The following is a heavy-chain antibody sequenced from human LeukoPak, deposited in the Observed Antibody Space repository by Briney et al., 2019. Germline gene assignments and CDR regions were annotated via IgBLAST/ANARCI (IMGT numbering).Heavy chain of an antibody. CDR1: GGSISSYY. CDR2: IYYSGST. V-gene: IGHV4-59*12. J-gene: IGHJ4*02. Sequence: PSETLSLTCTVSGGSISSYYWSWIRQPPGKGLEWIGYIYYSGSTNYNPSLKSRVTISVDTSKNQFSLKLSSVTAADTAVYYCARDRSSWGDYSYYFDYWGQGTLVTVSS. CDR3: ARDRSSWGDYSYYFDY. D-gene: IGHD2-15*01.